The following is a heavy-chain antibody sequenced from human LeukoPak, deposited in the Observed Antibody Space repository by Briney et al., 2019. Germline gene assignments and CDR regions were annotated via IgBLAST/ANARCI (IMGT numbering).Heavy chain of an antibody. J-gene: IGHJ5*02. CDR2: IRQDGSEK. CDR3: AKEIPFDP. CDR1: GFTFSSYW. Sequence: GGSLRLSCAASGFTFSSYWMSWVRQAPGKGLEWVANIRQDGSEKYYVDSVKGRFTISRDNSKNTLYLQMNSLRAEDTAVYYCAKEIPFDPWGQGTLVTVSS. V-gene: IGHV3-7*03.